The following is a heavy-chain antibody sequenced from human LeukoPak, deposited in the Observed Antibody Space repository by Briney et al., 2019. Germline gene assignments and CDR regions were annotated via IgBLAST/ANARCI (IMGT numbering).Heavy chain of an antibody. Sequence: PSETLSLTCTVSGGSFSNYYWSWIRQSPGKGLEWIGYIYYTETSYNPSLKSRVTISVDTSKNQFSLKLSSVTAADTAVYYCARSSEGRYYYDSSGFSYYYYYMDAWGKGTTVTISS. D-gene: IGHD3-22*01. CDR3: ARSSEGRYYYDSSGFSYYYYYMDA. V-gene: IGHV4-59*01. J-gene: IGHJ6*03. CDR1: GGSFSNYY. CDR2: IYYTET.